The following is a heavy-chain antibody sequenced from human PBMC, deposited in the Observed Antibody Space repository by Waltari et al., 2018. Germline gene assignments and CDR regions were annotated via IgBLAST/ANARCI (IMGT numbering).Heavy chain of an antibody. V-gene: IGHV4-39*01. J-gene: IGHJ3*02. CDR1: GGSISSSSYY. CDR3: AGRYGSGSYHPAFDI. D-gene: IGHD3-10*01. CDR2: LYYSGST. Sequence: QLQLQESGPGLVKPSETLSLTCTVSGGSISSSSYYWGWIRQPPGKGLEWIGSLYYSGSTYYNPSLKRRVTISVDTSKNQFSLKLSFVTAADTAVYYCAGRYGSGSYHPAFDIWGQGTMVTVSS.